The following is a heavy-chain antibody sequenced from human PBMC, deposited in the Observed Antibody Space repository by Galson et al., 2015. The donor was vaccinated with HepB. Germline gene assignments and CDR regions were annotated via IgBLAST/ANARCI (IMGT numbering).Heavy chain of an antibody. CDR3: ARSLSPVTFGGVIIPSFDY. D-gene: IGHD3-16*02. CDR1: GFTFSGYA. J-gene: IGHJ4*02. Sequence: SLRLSCAASGFTFSGYAMHWVRQAPGKGLEWVVVISYDGSNKYYADSVKGRFTTSRDNSQNTLYLQMNSLRAEDTAVYYCARSLSPVTFGGVIIPSFDYWGEGTLVTVSS. CDR2: ISYDGSNK. V-gene: IGHV3-30-3*01.